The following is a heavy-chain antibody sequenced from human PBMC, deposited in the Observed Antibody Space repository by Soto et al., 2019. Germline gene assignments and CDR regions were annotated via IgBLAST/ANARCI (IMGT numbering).Heavy chain of an antibody. Sequence: EVQLVESGGGLVQPGGSLKLSCAASGFTFSGSAMHWVRQASGTGLELVGRIISKAYIYATAYASSVKGRFPISREDSKNTAYRQMNSLKTEDTAVYYCTTQEGEPRLNFGGQGTLVTVSS. CDR2: IISKAYIYAT. D-gene: IGHD2-21*01. J-gene: IGHJ4*02. V-gene: IGHV3-73*02. CDR3: TTQEGEPRLNF. CDR1: GFTFSGSA.